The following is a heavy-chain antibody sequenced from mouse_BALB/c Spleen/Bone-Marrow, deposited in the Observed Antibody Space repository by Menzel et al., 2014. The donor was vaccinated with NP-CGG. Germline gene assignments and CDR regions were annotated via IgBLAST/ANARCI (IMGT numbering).Heavy chain of an antibody. CDR2: IWGDGST. CDR1: GFSLTNYA. Sequence: VQLVESGPGLVAPSQSLSITCTVSGFSLTNYAASWVRQPPGKGLEWLGVIWGDGSTNYHSALISRLSISKDNSKSQVFLKLNSVQADDTATYFCVKLPNWDYAMDYWGQGTSVTVSS. V-gene: IGHV2-3*01. CDR3: VKLPNWDYAMDY. J-gene: IGHJ4*01. D-gene: IGHD4-1*01.